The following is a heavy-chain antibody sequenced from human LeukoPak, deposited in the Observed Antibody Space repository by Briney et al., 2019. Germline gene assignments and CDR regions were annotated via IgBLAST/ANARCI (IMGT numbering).Heavy chain of an antibody. Sequence: ASVKVSCKASGFTFTSSAVQWVRQARGQRLEWIGWIVVGSGNTNYAQKFQERVTITRDMSTSTAYMELSSLRSEDTAVYYCAKDLGNYYYYYYYGMDAWGQGTTVTVSS. V-gene: IGHV1-58*01. D-gene: IGHD1-7*01. J-gene: IGHJ6*02. CDR1: GFTFTSSA. CDR3: AKDLGNYYYYYYYGMDA. CDR2: IVVGSGNT.